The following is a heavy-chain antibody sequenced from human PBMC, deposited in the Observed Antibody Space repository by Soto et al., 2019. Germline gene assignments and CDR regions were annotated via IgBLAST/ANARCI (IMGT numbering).Heavy chain of an antibody. Sequence: ASVKVSCKASGYAFTGYYMHWVRQAPGQGLEWMGWINPNSGGTNYAQKFQGWVTMTRETSTSTAYMELRSLRSDDTAVYYCARGGRNTAEAYWGQGTLVTVSS. CDR3: ARGGRNTAEAY. CDR2: INPNSGGT. CDR1: GYAFTGYY. V-gene: IGHV1-2*04. D-gene: IGHD5-18*01. J-gene: IGHJ4*02.